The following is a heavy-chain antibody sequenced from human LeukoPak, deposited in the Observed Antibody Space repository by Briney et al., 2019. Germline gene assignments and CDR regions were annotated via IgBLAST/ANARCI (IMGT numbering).Heavy chain of an antibody. CDR3: ARATFSSSGHSY. Sequence: PGGSLRLSCAASGFTFSYYEMNWVRQAPGKGLKWVSYISNSGATIYYADSAKGRFTISRDNAKSSLSLQMNSLRAEDTGVYYCARATFSSSGHSYWGQGTLVTVSS. D-gene: IGHD6-13*01. V-gene: IGHV3-48*03. CDR2: ISNSGATI. J-gene: IGHJ4*02. CDR1: GFTFSYYE.